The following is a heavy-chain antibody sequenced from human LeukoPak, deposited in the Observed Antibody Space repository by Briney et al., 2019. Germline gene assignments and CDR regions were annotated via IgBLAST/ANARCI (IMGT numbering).Heavy chain of an antibody. D-gene: IGHD3-9*01. CDR2: VSYDGSSK. CDR1: GFTFSSYG. CDR3: AGSYYDIVTGLGESDP. Sequence: PGGSLRPSCAASGFTFSSYGMHWVRQAPGKGLEWVTIVSYDGSSKYYADSVKGRFTISRDNSKNTLYLQMNSLRAEDTAVYYCAGSYYDIVTGLGESDPWGQGTLVTVSS. J-gene: IGHJ5*02. V-gene: IGHV3-30*03.